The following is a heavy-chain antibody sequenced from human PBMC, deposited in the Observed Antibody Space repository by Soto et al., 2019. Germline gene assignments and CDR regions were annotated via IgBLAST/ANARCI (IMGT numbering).Heavy chain of an antibody. J-gene: IGHJ5*02. CDR2: IYYSGST. V-gene: IGHV4-59*02. CDR1: GGSVSSYY. D-gene: IGHD4-17*01. Sequence: TSTVAGGSVSSYYWGWIRQPPGKGLEWIGYIYYSGSTNYNPSLKSRVTISVDTSKNQFSLKLSSVTAADTAVYYCARVPARGTVTKNWFETWGTGTPVTV. CDR3: ARVPARGTVTKNWFET.